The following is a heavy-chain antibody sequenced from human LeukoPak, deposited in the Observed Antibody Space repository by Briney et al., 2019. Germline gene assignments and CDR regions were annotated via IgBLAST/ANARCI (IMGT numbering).Heavy chain of an antibody. V-gene: IGHV4-39*07. CDR2: IYYSGST. CDR1: GGSISSSSYY. CDR3: ARYHSGYDDY. Sequence: SETLSLTCTVSGGSISSSSYYWGWIRQPPGKGLEWIGNIYYSGSTYYNPSLKSRVTMSIDSSKNQFSLKVNSVTAADTAMYYCARYHSGYDDYWGQGTLATVSS. J-gene: IGHJ4*02. D-gene: IGHD5-12*01.